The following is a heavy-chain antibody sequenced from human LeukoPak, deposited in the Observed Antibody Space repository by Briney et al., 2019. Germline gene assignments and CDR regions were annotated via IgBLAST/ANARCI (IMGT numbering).Heavy chain of an antibody. CDR1: GFTFSSYS. V-gene: IGHV3-48*04. CDR2: ISSSSSTI. D-gene: IGHD6-19*01. J-gene: IGHJ4*02. Sequence: GGSLRLSCAAYGFTFSSYSMNWVRQAPGKGLEWVSYISSSSSTIYYADSVKGRFTISRDNAKNSLYLQMNSLRAEDTAVYYCARDEGWLVSYWGQGTLVTVSS. CDR3: ARDEGWLVSY.